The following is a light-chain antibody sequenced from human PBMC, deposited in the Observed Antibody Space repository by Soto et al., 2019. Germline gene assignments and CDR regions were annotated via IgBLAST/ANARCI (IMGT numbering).Light chain of an antibody. J-gene: IGLJ3*02. CDR2: YVS. V-gene: IGLV2-11*01. CDR1: SSDVV. CDR3: CSSAGGFTWV. Sequence: QSALTQPRSVSGSPGQSVTISCTGTSSDVVSWYQQHPGKAPKVIIYYVSQRPSGVPDRFSGSKSGNTASLTISGLQAEDEAYYYCCSSAGGFTWVFGGGTELTVL.